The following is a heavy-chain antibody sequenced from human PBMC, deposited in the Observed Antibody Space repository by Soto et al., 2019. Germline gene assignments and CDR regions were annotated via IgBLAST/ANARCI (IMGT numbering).Heavy chain of an antibody. Sequence: PGGSLRLSCTASGFTFGDYAMSWFRQAPGKGLEWVGFIRSKAYGGTTEYAASVKGRFTISRDDSKSIAYLQMNSLKTEDTAVYYCTSSIVVVPAAIVYYYYGMDVWGQGTTVTVS. CDR1: GFTFGDYA. CDR2: IRSKAYGGTT. J-gene: IGHJ6*02. CDR3: TSSIVVVPAAIVYYYYGMDV. D-gene: IGHD2-2*01. V-gene: IGHV3-49*03.